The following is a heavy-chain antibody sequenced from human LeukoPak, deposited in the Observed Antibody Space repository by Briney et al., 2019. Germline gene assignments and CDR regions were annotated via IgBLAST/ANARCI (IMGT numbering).Heavy chain of an antibody. Sequence: GGSLRLSCAASGFTFSTYSMNWVRQAPGKGLEWVSCIGSSSTYKWYADSVKGRFTISRDNSKNTLYLQMNSLRAEDTAVYYCAKHPVPYSRYSSSWSLFDYWGQGTLVTVSS. CDR2: IGSSSTYK. V-gene: IGHV3-21*04. CDR3: AKHPVPYSRYSSSWSLFDY. CDR1: GFTFSTYS. D-gene: IGHD6-13*01. J-gene: IGHJ4*02.